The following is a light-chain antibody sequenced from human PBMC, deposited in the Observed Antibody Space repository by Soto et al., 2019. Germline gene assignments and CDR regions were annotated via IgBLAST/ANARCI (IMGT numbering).Light chain of an antibody. CDR1: SSNIGSNT. CDR2: SNN. CDR3: ASWDDSMNGVV. J-gene: IGLJ2*01. V-gene: IGLV1-44*01. Sequence: QSVLTQPPSASGTPGQRVTISCSGSSSNIGSNTVNWYQQLPGTAPKLLIYSNNQRPSGVPDRFSGSKSGTSAYLAISVLQSEDDADYYCASWDDSMNGVVFGGGTTLTVL.